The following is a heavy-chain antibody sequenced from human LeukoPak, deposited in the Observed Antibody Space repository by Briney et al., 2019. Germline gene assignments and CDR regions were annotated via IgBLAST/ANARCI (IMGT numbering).Heavy chain of an antibody. CDR3: ARGRGRIVVVTAPHRFDP. J-gene: IGHJ5*02. Sequence: GASVKVSCKAFGYTFTSNYMHWVRQAPGQGLEWMGWINPNSGGTNYAQKFQGRVTMTRDTSISTAYMELSRLRSDDTAVYYCARGRGRIVVVTAPHRFDPWGQGTLVTVSS. D-gene: IGHD2-21*02. CDR1: GYTFTSNY. V-gene: IGHV1-2*02. CDR2: INPNSGGT.